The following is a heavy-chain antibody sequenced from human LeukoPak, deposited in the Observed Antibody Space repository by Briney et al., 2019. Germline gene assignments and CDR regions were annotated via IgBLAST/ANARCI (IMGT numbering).Heavy chain of an antibody. CDR2: TYYRSKWYN. Sequence: PSQTLSLTCAISGDSVSSNSAAWNWIRQSPSRGLEWLGRTYYRSKWYNDYAVSVKSRITINPDTSKNQFSLQLNSVTPEDTAVYYCARASYYDFWSGYYFGDYWGQGTLVTVSS. V-gene: IGHV6-1*01. CDR3: ARASYYDFWSGYYFGDY. CDR1: GDSVSSNSAA. D-gene: IGHD3-3*01. J-gene: IGHJ4*02.